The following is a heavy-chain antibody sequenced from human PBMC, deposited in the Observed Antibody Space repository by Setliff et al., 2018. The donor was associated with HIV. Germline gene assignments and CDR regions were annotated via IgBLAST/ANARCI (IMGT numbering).Heavy chain of an antibody. D-gene: IGHD5-12*01. CDR1: GYSISSGYY. CDR3: ARDLRARTFDY. CDR2: IYHSGST. J-gene: IGHJ4*02. V-gene: IGHV4-38-2*02. Sequence: SETLSLTCTVSGYSISSGYYWGWIRQPPGKGLEWIGSIYHSGSTYYNPSLKSRVTISVDTSKNQFSLKLSSVTAADTAVYYCARDLRARTFDYRGQGTLVTVSS.